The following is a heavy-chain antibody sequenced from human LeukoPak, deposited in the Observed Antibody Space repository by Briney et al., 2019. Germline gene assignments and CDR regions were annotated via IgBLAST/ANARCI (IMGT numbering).Heavy chain of an antibody. Sequence: PGGSLRLSCAASGFTFSSYSMNWVRQAPGKGLEWVSSISSSSSYIYYADSVKGRFTISRDNAKNSLYLQMNSLRAEDTAVYYCARGGYSLRYLRDFDYWGQGTLVTVSS. J-gene: IGHJ4*02. CDR1: GFTFSSYS. CDR3: ARGGYSLRYLRDFDY. V-gene: IGHV3-21*01. D-gene: IGHD5-18*01. CDR2: ISSSSSYI.